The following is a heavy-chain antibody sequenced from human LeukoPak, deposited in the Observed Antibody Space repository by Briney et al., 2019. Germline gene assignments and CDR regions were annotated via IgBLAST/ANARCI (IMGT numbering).Heavy chain of an antibody. D-gene: IGHD6-19*01. Sequence: GSLRLSCVGSGFTFTTYWMSWVRQAPGKGLEWVANIKQDGSEKYYVDSVKGRFTISRDNAKNSLYLQMNSLRAEDTAVYYCARRGAVAGTEDYWGQGTLVTVSS. V-gene: IGHV3-7*01. CDR3: ARRGAVAGTEDY. CDR1: GFTFTTYW. CDR2: IKQDGSEK. J-gene: IGHJ4*02.